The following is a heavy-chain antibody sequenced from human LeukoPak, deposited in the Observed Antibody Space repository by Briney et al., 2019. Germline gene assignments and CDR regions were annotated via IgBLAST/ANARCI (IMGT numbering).Heavy chain of an antibody. V-gene: IGHV4-59*01. D-gene: IGHD3-22*01. CDR2: IYYSGGT. CDR1: GGSISSYY. Sequence: SETLSLTCTVSGGSISSYYWSWLRQPPGKGLEWIGYIYYSGGTNYNPSLKSRVTISVDTSKNQFSLKLSSVTAADTAVYYCARVAPSYYYDSSGYYASVGAFDIWGQGTMVTVSS. CDR3: ARVAPSYYYDSSGYYASVGAFDI. J-gene: IGHJ3*02.